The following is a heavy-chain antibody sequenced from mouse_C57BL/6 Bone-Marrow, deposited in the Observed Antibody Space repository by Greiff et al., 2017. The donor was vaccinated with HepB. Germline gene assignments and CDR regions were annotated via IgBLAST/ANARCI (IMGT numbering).Heavy chain of an antibody. Sequence: QVQLQQSGAELVKPGASVKISCKASGYAFSSYWMNWVKQRPGKGLEWIGQLYPGDGDTNYNGKFKGKATLTADKSSSTAYMQLSSLTSEDSAVYFCARRGDGYSPFAYWGQGTLVTVSA. CDR3: ARRGDGYSPFAY. CDR1: GYAFSSYW. J-gene: IGHJ3*01. D-gene: IGHD2-3*01. CDR2: LYPGDGDT. V-gene: IGHV1-80*01.